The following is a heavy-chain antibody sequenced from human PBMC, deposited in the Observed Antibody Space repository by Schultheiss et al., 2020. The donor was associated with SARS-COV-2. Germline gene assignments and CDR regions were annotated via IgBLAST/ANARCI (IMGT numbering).Heavy chain of an antibody. CDR1: GGSISSYY. J-gene: IGHJ5*02. V-gene: IGHV4-59*01. CDR2: IYYSGST. Sequence: SETLSLTCTVSGGSISSYYWSWIRQPPGKGLEWIGYIYYSGSTNYNPSLKSRVTISVDTSKNQFSLKLSSVTAADTAVYYCARGFETRQLGGKNWFDPWGQGTLVTVSS. CDR3: ARGFETRQLGGKNWFDP. D-gene: IGHD6-13*01.